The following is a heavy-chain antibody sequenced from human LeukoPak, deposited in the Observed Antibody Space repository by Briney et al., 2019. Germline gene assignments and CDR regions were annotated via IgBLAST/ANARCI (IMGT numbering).Heavy chain of an antibody. CDR3: ARIRYYYDSSGYCFFDY. CDR1: GITFSGYW. Sequence: GGSLRLSCAASGITFSGYWMSWVRQAPGKGLEWVANIKQDGSEKYYVDSVKGRFTISRDNAENSLYLQMNSLRDEDTAVYYCARIRYYYDSSGYCFFDYWGQGALVTVSS. J-gene: IGHJ4*02. V-gene: IGHV3-7*02. D-gene: IGHD3-22*01. CDR2: IKQDGSEK.